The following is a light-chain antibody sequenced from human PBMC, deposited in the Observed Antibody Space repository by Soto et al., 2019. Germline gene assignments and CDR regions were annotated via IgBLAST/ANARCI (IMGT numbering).Light chain of an antibody. Sequence: DIQLTQSPSFLSASVGDIVTITCRASQGISSYLAWYQQKPGKAPKLLIYAASTLQSGVPSRFSGSGSGTEFTLTISSLQPEDFATYYCQQLNSFGGGTKVDIK. CDR2: AAS. J-gene: IGKJ4*01. V-gene: IGKV1-9*01. CDR3: QQLNS. CDR1: QGISSY.